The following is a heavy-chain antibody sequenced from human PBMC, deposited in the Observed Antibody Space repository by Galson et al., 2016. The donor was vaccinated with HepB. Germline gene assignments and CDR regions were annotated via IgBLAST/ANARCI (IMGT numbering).Heavy chain of an antibody. Sequence: SLRLSCAASGFTFTNYYMNWIRQAPGKGLEWVSYISTSGNTIYYADSVKGRFTISRDNAKNSLYLQMNSLRADDTAVYYCAAAGRGSYVPYYFDSWGQGTLVTVSS. J-gene: IGHJ4*02. CDR3: AAAGRGSYVPYYFDS. D-gene: IGHD1-26*01. CDR2: ISTSGNTI. V-gene: IGHV3-11*01. CDR1: GFTFTNYY.